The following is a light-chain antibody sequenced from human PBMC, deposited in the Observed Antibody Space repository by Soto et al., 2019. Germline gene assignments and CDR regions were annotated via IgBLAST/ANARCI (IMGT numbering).Light chain of an antibody. Sequence: EIVLTQSPGTLSLSPGERATLSCRASQTVDTRYLAWYQQKPGQAPRLLIYSTSRRATGIPDRFSGSESGTDFTLTISRLEHEDFAVYYCQQYGTSPLYTFGQGTKLEIK. CDR3: QQYGTSPLYT. V-gene: IGKV3-20*01. J-gene: IGKJ2*01. CDR1: QTVDTRY. CDR2: STS.